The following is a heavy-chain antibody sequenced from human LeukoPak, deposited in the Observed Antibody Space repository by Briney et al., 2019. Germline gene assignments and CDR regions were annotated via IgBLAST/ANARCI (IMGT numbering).Heavy chain of an antibody. D-gene: IGHD6-19*01. CDR2: ISSSSSTI. V-gene: IGHV3-48*04. CDR1: GFTFSYYS. CDR3: AGAGSGGYFDY. J-gene: IGHJ4*02. Sequence: GGSLRLSCAASGFTFSYYSMNWVRQAPGKGLEWVSYISSSSSTIYYADSVKGRFTISRDNAKNTLYLQMNSLRAEDTAVYYCAGAGSGGYFDYWGQGTLVTVSS.